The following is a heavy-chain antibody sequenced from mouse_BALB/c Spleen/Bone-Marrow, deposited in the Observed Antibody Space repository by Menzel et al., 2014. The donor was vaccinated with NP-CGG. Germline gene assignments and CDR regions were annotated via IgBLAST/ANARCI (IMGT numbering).Heavy chain of an antibody. D-gene: IGHD2-14*01. CDR3: ARGGYDGAWFAY. CDR1: GYTFTTYY. CDR2: IYPGNVNT. J-gene: IGHJ3*01. Sequence: QVQLKQSGLELVKPGASVRISCKASGYTFTTYYIHWVKQRPGQGLEWIGWIYPGNVNTNYSEKFKGKATLTADKSSSTAYMQLSSLTSEDSAVYFCARGGYDGAWFAYWGQGTLVTVSA. V-gene: IGHV1S56*01.